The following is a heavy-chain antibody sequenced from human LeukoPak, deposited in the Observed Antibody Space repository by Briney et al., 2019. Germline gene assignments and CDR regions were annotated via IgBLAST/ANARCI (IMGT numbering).Heavy chain of an antibody. Sequence: SETLSLTCTVSDVSISSGDYYWSWIRQPPGKGLEWIGYIYCSGSTYYNPSLKSRVTISVDTSKNQFSLKLSSVTAADTAVYFCARRSDCSGGSCYSSFSYYFDYWGQGTLVTVSS. J-gene: IGHJ4*02. V-gene: IGHV4-30-4*01. CDR1: DVSISSGDYY. CDR3: ARRSDCSGGSCYSSFSYYFDY. CDR2: IYCSGST. D-gene: IGHD2-15*01.